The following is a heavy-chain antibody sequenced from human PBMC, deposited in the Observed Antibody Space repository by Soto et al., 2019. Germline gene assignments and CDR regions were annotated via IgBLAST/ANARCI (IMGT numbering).Heavy chain of an antibody. CDR1: GFTFSGYW. D-gene: IGHD6-19*01. CDR2: IKDDGRQT. V-gene: IGHV3-7*01. CDR3: ATAVRGSAWPY. Sequence: VKLEESGGGLVQTGGSLRLSCAVSGFTFSGYWMRWVRQSPGRGLEGVANIKDDGRQTYYVGSVRVRLTISRDNGQNSLYLHMKSLRVEGRAVYYCATAVRGSAWPYWGQGTLVTVSS. J-gene: IGHJ4*02.